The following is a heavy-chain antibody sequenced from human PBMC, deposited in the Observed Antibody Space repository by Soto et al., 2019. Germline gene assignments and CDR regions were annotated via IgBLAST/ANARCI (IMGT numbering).Heavy chain of an antibody. Sequence: EVQLLQSGAEVKKPGESLRISCKGSGYSFTSYWINWVRQMPGKGLEWMGGIDPTDSYMKTKYSPSFQGHVTISVDKSSSTAYLQWSNLKASDSAMYYCARPGGVGRDGYNLVYWGQGTLVTLSS. V-gene: IGHV5-10-1*03. CDR3: ARPGGVGRDGYNLVY. CDR2: IDPTDSYMKT. CDR1: GYSFTSYW. J-gene: IGHJ4*02. D-gene: IGHD5-12*01.